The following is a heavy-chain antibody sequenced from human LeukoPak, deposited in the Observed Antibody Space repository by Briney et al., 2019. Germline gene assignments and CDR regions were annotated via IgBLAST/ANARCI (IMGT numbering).Heavy chain of an antibody. CDR1: GGSLSSYY. CDR2: IYYSGST. D-gene: IGHD2-15*01. CDR3: ARASPGFSRIPYYYYYCYMDV. Sequence: SETLSLTCTVSGGSLSSYYWSWIRQPPGKGLEWIGYIYYSGSTNYNPSLKTRVTISVDTSENQFSLKLSSVTAADTAVYYCARASPGFSRIPYYYYYCYMDVWGKGTTVTVSS. J-gene: IGHJ6*03. V-gene: IGHV4-59*01.